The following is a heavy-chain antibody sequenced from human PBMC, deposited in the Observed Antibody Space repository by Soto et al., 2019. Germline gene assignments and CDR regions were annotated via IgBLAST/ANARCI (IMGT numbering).Heavy chain of an antibody. CDR3: ARRYCTNGVGYCGMDV. V-gene: IGHV1-46*01. D-gene: IGHD2-8*01. J-gene: IGHJ6*02. Sequence: QVQLVQSGAEVKKPGASVKVSCKASGYTFTSYYMHWVRQAPGQGLEWMGIINPSGGSTSYAQKFRGRVTMTRDTSTSTVYMELRSLRSEDTAVYYCARRYCTNGVGYCGMDVWGQGTTVTVSS. CDR2: INPSGGST. CDR1: GYTFTSYY.